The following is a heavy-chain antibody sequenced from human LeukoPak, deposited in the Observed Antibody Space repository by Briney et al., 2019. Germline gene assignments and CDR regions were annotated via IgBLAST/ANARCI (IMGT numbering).Heavy chain of an antibody. Sequence: SETLSLTCSVSGDSISSGTYYWGWIRQPPGQGLEWIGSIYYSWRTYYNPSLKSRVTISVDTSKNQFSLKLSSVTAADTAVYYCAREGGYGSGGLDYWGQGTLVTVSS. D-gene: IGHD3-10*01. CDR1: GDSISSGTYY. V-gene: IGHV4-39*02. CDR2: IYYSWRT. J-gene: IGHJ4*02. CDR3: AREGGYGSGGLDY.